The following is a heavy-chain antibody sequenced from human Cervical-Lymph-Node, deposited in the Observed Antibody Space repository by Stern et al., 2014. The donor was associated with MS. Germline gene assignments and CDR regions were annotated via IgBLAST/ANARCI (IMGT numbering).Heavy chain of an antibody. CDR2: ISYSGST. J-gene: IGHJ4*02. Sequence: QVQLQESGPGLVKPSQTLSLTCTVSGASISTVGYYWSWIAQRPGKGLEWIAYISYSGSTYYNPVRKRCGSISADTSKNQFSLNLTSVTAADTALYYCARSDRLWGSFDYWGQGTLVAVSS. V-gene: IGHV4-31*03. D-gene: IGHD3-16*01. CDR3: ARSDRLWGSFDY. CDR1: GASISTVGYY.